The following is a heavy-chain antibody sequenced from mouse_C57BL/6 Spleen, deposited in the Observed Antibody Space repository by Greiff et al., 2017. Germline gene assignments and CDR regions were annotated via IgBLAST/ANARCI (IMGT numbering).Heavy chain of an antibody. CDR3: ARETTGDY. CDR1: GYTFTSYW. J-gene: IGHJ2*01. CDR2: INPSSGYT. D-gene: IGHD1-1*01. Sequence: VKLMESGAELAKPGASVKLSCKASGYTFTSYWMHWVKQRPGQGLEWIGYINPSSGYTKYNQKIKDKATLTADKYSSTAYMQLSSLTDEDSAVYDWARETTGDYWGQGTTLTVSS. V-gene: IGHV1-7*01.